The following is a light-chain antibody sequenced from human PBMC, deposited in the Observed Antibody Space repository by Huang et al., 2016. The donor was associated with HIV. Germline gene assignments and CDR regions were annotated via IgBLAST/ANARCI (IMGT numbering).Light chain of an antibody. CDR2: AAS. Sequence: DIQMTQSPSSLSASIGDRVTITCRASQSIRSYLNWYQQKPGKAPNLLIYAASSLQSGVPSNVSGSGSGTDFTLTISSLQPEDFATYYCQQSYSIPITFGQGTRLEIK. CDR3: QQSYSIPIT. CDR1: QSIRSY. J-gene: IGKJ5*01. V-gene: IGKV1-39*01.